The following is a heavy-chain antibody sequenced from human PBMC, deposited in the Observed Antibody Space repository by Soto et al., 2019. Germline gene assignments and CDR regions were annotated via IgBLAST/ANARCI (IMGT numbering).Heavy chain of an antibody. CDR1: GYTFTVYY. CDR2: INPKSGGT. Sequence: QVQLVQSGAEVKKPGASVNVSCKASGYTFTVYYMHWVRQAPGQGLEWMGWINPKSGGTMNPPNLRGGGTMIWDTSISTASMALTRRRSDDRAVYSCARDRARGGGSAGFDYWGQGTLVTVSS. V-gene: IGHV1-2*02. J-gene: IGHJ4*02. CDR3: ARDRARGGGSAGFDY. D-gene: IGHD1-26*01.